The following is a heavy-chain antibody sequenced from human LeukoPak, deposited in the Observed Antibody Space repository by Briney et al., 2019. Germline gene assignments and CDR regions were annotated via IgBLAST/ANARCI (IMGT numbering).Heavy chain of an antibody. CDR3: ARIHTPHYRIAAAGTAPDY. V-gene: IGHV7-4-1*02. J-gene: IGHJ4*02. D-gene: IGHD6-13*01. CDR1: RYTFTSYA. CDR2: INTNTGNP. Sequence: ASVNVSCKASRYTFTSYAMNWVRQAPGQGLEWMGWINTNTGNPTYAQGFTGRFVFSLDTSVSTAYLQISSLKAEDTAVYYCARIHTPHYRIAAAGTAPDYWGQGTLVTVSS.